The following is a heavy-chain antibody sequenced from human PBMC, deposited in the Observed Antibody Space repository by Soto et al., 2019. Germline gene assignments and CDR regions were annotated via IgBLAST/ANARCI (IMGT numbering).Heavy chain of an antibody. D-gene: IGHD6-13*01. CDR2: IYYSGST. J-gene: IGHJ6*02. V-gene: IGHV4-30-4*01. CDR1: GCSISSGDYY. CDR3: ARVRNSSRWSGWYYYYGMDV. Sequence: SETLSLTCTVSGCSISSGDYYWSWIRQPPGKGLEWIGYIYYSGSTYYNPSLKSRVTISVDTSKNQLSLKLSSVTAADTAVYYCARVRNSSRWSGWYYYYGMDVWGQGTTVTVSS.